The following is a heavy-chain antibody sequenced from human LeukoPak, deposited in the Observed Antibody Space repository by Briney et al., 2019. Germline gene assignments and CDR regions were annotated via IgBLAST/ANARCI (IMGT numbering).Heavy chain of an antibody. V-gene: IGHV3-23*01. CDR2: ISGSGGIT. J-gene: IGHJ4*02. CDR3: AKTKYDFWSGYPTPDFDY. D-gene: IGHD3-3*01. Sequence: GGSLRLSCAASGFTFGSYAIYWVRQAPGKGLEWVSGISGSGGITYYADSVKGRFTISRDNSKNTLYLQMNSLRAEDTAVYYCAKTKYDFWSGYPTPDFDYWGQGTLVTVSS. CDR1: GFTFGSYA.